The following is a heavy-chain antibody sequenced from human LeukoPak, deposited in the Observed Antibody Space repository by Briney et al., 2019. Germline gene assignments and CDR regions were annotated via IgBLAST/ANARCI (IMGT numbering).Heavy chain of an antibody. V-gene: IGHV4-38-2*02. J-gene: IGHJ5*02. CDR2: IYHSGST. CDR3: ARRGRSSSVNWFDP. D-gene: IGHD6-6*01. Sequence: SETLSLTCTVSGYSISSGYYWGWIRQPPGKGLEWIGSIYHSGSTYYNPSLKSRVTISVDTSKNQFSLKLTSVTAADTAVYYCARRGRSSSVNWFDPWGQGTLVTVSS. CDR1: GYSISSGYY.